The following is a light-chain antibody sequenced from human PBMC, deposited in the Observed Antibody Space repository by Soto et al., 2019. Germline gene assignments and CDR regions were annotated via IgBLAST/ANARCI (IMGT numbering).Light chain of an antibody. J-gene: IGKJ1*01. Sequence: EIVLTQSPATLCLSPGERAILSCRASRNVCNYLAWYQQKPGQAPRLLIYDTSTRATGIPARFSGSGSGTDFTLTISSLEPEDSAVYYCQQRNDSPWTVGQGTKVEIK. CDR3: QQRNDSPWT. CDR1: RNVCNY. CDR2: DTS. V-gene: IGKV3-11*01.